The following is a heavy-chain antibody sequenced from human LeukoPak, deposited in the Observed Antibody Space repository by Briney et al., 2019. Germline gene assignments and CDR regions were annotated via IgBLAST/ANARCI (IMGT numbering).Heavy chain of an antibody. D-gene: IGHD5-12*01. CDR3: ARDLTYGGYGRDY. V-gene: IGHV1-69*13. CDR1: GGTFSSYA. CDR2: IIPIFGTA. J-gene: IGHJ4*02. Sequence: ASVKVSCKASGGTFSSYAISWVRQAPGQGLEWMGGIIPIFGTANYAQKFQGRVTITADESTSTAYMELGSLRSEDTAVYYCARDLTYGGYGRDYWGQGTLVTVSS.